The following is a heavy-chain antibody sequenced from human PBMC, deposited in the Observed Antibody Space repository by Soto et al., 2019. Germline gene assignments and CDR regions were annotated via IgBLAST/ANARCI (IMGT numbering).Heavy chain of an antibody. Sequence: QVQLQQWGAGLSKPSETLSLSCAVYGGSFSNNYWCWIRQPPGKGLEWIVEIKHSGSTNYNPYLKSRVTISLDTSKNQCSLKLSSVTAADTAVYYCAWTPGDAFDIWGQGTMVTVSS. V-gene: IGHV4-34*01. CDR2: IKHSGST. J-gene: IGHJ3*02. CDR1: GGSFSNNY. CDR3: AWTPGDAFDI. D-gene: IGHD2-15*01.